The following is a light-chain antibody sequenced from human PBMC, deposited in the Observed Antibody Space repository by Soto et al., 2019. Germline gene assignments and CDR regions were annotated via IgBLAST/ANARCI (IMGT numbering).Light chain of an antibody. Sequence: QSALTQPASVSGSHGQSITISCAGTSSDVGGYNYVSWYQHHPGKAPKLMMYDVSNRASGVANRFSGSKSGNTASLTISGIQAEDEADYYCNSYTSSSTLVFGTGTKLTVL. CDR1: SSDVGGYNY. CDR2: DVS. J-gene: IGLJ1*01. CDR3: NSYTSSSTLV. V-gene: IGLV2-14*03.